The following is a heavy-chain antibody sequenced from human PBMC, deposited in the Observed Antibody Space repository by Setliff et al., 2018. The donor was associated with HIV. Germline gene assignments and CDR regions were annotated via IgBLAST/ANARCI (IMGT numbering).Heavy chain of an antibody. J-gene: IGHJ4*02. CDR1: GFTFSDYY. D-gene: IGHD4-17*01. Sequence: GASVKVSCKASGFTFSDYYMHWGRQAPGQGLEWMGTINPSGGDTIYAPEFQGRVTMTTDKSTSTAYMELRSLRSDNTAVYYCARGQYGDELFDYWGQGTLVTVSS. V-gene: IGHV1-46*01. CDR2: INPSGGDT. CDR3: ARGQYGDELFDY.